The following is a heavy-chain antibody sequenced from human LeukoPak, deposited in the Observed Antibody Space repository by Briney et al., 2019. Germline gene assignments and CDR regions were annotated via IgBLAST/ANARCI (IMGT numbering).Heavy chain of an antibody. J-gene: IGHJ4*02. D-gene: IGHD5-24*01. Sequence: PSQTLSLTCTVSGGSISSGSYYGSWIRQPAGKGLEWIGRIYTSGSTNYNPSLKSRVTISVDTSKNQFSLKLSSVTAADTAVYYCARGWGWLQFPFDYWGQGTLVTVSS. V-gene: IGHV4-61*02. CDR2: IYTSGST. CDR1: GGSISSGSYY. CDR3: ARGWGWLQFPFDY.